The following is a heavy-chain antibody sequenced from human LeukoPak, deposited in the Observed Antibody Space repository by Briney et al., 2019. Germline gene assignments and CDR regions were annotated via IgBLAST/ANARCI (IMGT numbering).Heavy chain of an antibody. CDR3: ARGGVRNVHNPLGY. CDR1: GGSLSGYY. J-gene: IGHJ4*02. CDR2: IKKSEAT. V-gene: IGHV4-34*01. D-gene: IGHD5-24*01. Sequence: PSETLSLTCAVYGGSLSGYYWTWIRQPPGKGLEWIGEIKKSEATNYNASLKSRVTISIDTSKNQFSLKLTSVTAADTAVYYCARGGVRNVHNPLGYWGQGTLVTVRS.